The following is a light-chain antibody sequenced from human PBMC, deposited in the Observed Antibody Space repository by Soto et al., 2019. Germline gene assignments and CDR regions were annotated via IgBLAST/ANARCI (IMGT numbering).Light chain of an antibody. Sequence: QSVLTQPASVSGSPGQSITISCTGTNSDVGGYNYVSWYQQHPGKAPKLIIYEVSNRPSGVSNRLSGSKSGNTASLTISGLQADDEADYYCSSYTSSTTVIFGGGTKVTVL. J-gene: IGLJ2*01. CDR2: EVS. V-gene: IGLV2-14*01. CDR1: NSDVGGYNY. CDR3: SSYTSSTTVI.